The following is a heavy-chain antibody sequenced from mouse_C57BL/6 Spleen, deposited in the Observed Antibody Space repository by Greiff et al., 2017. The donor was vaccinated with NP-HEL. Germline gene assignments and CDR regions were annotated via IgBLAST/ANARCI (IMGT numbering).Heavy chain of an antibody. CDR1: GYAFSSYW. J-gene: IGHJ4*01. V-gene: IGHV1-80*01. CDR3: ARFPSYGAMDY. Sequence: QVQLQQSGAELVKPGASVKISCKASGYAFSSYWMNWVKQRPGKGLEWIGQIYPGDGDTNYNGKFKGKATLTADKSSSTAYMQLSSLTSEDSAVYFCARFPSYGAMDYWGQGTSVTVSS. CDR2: IYPGDGDT. D-gene: IGHD1-1*02.